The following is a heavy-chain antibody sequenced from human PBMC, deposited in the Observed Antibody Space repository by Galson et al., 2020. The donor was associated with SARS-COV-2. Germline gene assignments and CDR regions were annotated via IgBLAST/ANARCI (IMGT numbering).Heavy chain of an antibody. V-gene: IGHV3-48*03. CDR3: ASPYLAAASFFGAFDI. CDR1: GFSFSDYE. CDR2: ISSSGTNI. Sequence: GGSLSLSCAGSGFSFSDYEMNWVRHGPGKGLEWVSYISSSGTNIYYADSVKGRFTISRDNAKNSLYLQMTSLRAEDTAIYYCASPYLAAASFFGAFDIWGPGTMVTVSS. J-gene: IGHJ3*02. D-gene: IGHD6-13*01.